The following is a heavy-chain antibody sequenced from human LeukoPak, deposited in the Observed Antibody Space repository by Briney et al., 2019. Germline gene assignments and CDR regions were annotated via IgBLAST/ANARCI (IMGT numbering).Heavy chain of an antibody. CDR3: AREILAPGKTHDY. J-gene: IGHJ4*02. V-gene: IGHV3-74*01. CDR1: GFTFSNYW. Sequence: GGSLRLSCTVSGFTFSNYWMHWVRQVPGKGLVWVSRINDDGSATFYADSVKGRFTISRDNAKNTLFLQMSSLRAEDTAVYFCAREILAPGKTHDYWGQGTLVTVSS. CDR2: INDDGSAT.